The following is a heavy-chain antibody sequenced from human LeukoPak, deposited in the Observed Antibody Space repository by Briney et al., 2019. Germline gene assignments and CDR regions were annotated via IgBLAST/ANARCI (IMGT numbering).Heavy chain of an antibody. Sequence: EASVKVSCKASGYSFTNYGISWVRQAPGQGLEWMGWISAHNGNTNYAQKLQGRVTMTTDTSTSTAYMELRTLRSDDTAVYYCARDHSYASRGGSFDYWGQGTLVTVSS. CDR1: GYSFTNYG. V-gene: IGHV1-18*01. CDR2: ISAHNGNT. J-gene: IGHJ4*02. D-gene: IGHD3-16*01. CDR3: ARDHSYASRGGSFDY.